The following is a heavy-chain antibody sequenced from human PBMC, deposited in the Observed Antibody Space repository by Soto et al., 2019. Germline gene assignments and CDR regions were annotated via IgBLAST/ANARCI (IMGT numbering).Heavy chain of an antibody. Sequence: QITLKESGPTLVKPTQTLTLTCTFSGFSLSTSGVGVGWIRQPPGKALEWLALIYWDVDKRYSPSLKSRLTITKDTSKNQVVLTMTNMDPVDTATYYCAHGSSSGYYPPLDYWGQGTLVTVSS. J-gene: IGHJ4*02. D-gene: IGHD3-22*01. V-gene: IGHV2-5*02. CDR3: AHGSSSGYYPPLDY. CDR1: GFSLSTSGVG. CDR2: IYWDVDK.